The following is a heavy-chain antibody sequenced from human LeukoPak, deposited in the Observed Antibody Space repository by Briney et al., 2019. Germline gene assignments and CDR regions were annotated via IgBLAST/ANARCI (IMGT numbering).Heavy chain of an antibody. V-gene: IGHV4-59*08. CDR1: GGSISGYY. CDR2: IYSSGST. J-gene: IGHJ4*02. CDR3: ASAIAVAGFDY. Sequence: SETLSLTCTVSGGSISGYYWNWIRQPPGKGLEWIGYIYSSGSTTYNPSLKSRVTISLDTSKNQFSLKLSSVTAADTAVYYCASAIAVAGFDYWGQGTLVTVSS. D-gene: IGHD6-19*01.